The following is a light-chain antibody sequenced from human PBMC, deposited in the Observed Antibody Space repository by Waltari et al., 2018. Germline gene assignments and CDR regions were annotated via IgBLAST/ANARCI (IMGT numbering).Light chain of an antibody. Sequence: EIVMTQSPDTLSVSPGERATLSCSASQSVSSSLSWYQQKPGQAPRLLIYGASIRATGVSARFSGSGSGTEFTLTISSMQSEDFAVYYCQHYNNWPPWTFGQGTRVEIK. CDR2: GAS. CDR1: QSVSSS. CDR3: QHYNNWPPWT. V-gene: IGKV3-15*01. J-gene: IGKJ1*01.